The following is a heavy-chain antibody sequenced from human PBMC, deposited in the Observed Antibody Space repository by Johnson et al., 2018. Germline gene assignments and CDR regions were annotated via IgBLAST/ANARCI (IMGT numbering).Heavy chain of an antibody. CDR2: IKQEGSEK. V-gene: IGHV3-7*01. CDR3: ARDVSSGWDAEYFQH. D-gene: IGHD6-19*01. J-gene: IGHJ1*01. Sequence: VQLVQSGGGLVQAGGSXRLSCAASGFTFSNYWMSWVRQAPGKGLEWVANIKQEGSEKYYVDSVKGRFTISRDNAKNSLYLQMNSRRVEDTAVYYCARDVSSGWDAEYFQHWGQGTLVTVSS. CDR1: GFTFSNYW.